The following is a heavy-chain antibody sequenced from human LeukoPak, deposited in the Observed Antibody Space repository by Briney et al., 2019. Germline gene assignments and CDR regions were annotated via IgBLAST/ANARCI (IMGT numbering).Heavy chain of an antibody. V-gene: IGHV1-2*02. Sequence: ASVKVSCKASGYTFTGYYMHWVRQAPGQGLEWMGWINPNSGGTSYAQKFQGRVTMTRDTSISTAYMELSRLRSDDTAVYCCARRAIRAAAGTSYNWFDPWGQGTLVTVSS. CDR3: ARRAIRAAAGTSYNWFDP. D-gene: IGHD6-13*01. CDR2: INPNSGGT. J-gene: IGHJ5*02. CDR1: GYTFTGYY.